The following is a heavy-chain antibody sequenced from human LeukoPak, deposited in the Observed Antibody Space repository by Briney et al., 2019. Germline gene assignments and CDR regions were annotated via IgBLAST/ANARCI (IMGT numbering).Heavy chain of an antibody. D-gene: IGHD5-24*01. CDR2: ISGSGGST. J-gene: IGHJ6*03. V-gene: IGHV3-23*01. CDR1: GFTFSSYA. CDR3: ARESEMPAYYYNYMDV. Sequence: PGGSLRLSCAASGFTFSSYAMSWVRQAPGKGLEWVSAISGSGGSTYYADSVKGRFTISRDNSKNTLYLQMNSLRVEDTAVYYCARESEMPAYYYNYMDVWGKGTTVTVSS.